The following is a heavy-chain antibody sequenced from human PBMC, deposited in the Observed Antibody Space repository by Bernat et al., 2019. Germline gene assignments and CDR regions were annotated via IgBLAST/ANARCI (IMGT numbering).Heavy chain of an antibody. CDR3: AREREYELDAFDI. J-gene: IGHJ3*02. V-gene: IGHV3-30*14. Sequence: VQLVESGGGVVQPGRSLRLSCAASGFTFSSYAMHWVRQAPGKGLEWVTVISFDGSNKNYADSVKGRFTISRDNYNNTLYLQLNSLRAEDTAVYYCAREREYELDAFDIWGQGTMVTVSS. CDR2: ISFDGSNK. D-gene: IGHD3-10*01. CDR1: GFTFSSYA.